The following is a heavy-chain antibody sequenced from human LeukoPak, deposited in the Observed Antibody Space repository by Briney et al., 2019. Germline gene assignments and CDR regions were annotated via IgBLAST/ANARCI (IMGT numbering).Heavy chain of an antibody. CDR1: GFTFSSYG. V-gene: IGHV3-30*18. CDR2: ISYDGSNK. Sequence: GGSLRLSCAASGFTFSSYGMHWVRQAPGKGLEWVAVISYDGSNKYYADSVKGRFTISRDNSKNTLYLQMNSLRAEDTAVYYCAKDADYRFDYWGQGTLVTVSS. D-gene: IGHD4-11*01. J-gene: IGHJ4*02. CDR3: AKDADYRFDY.